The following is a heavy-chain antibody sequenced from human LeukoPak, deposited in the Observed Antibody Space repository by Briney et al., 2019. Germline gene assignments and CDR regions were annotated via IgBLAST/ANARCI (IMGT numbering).Heavy chain of an antibody. V-gene: IGHV3-66*02. J-gene: IGHJ6*02. CDR2: LASDDRT. CDR3: AKDLHNYGLDV. Sequence: GGSLRLSCAASGFDVSTMWMIWVRQAPGKGLEWISVLASDDRTHYADSVKGRFSISRGNLKNTIYLQMSSLRVEDTALYYCAKDLHNYGLDVWGQGTTVTVSS. CDR1: GFDVSTMW.